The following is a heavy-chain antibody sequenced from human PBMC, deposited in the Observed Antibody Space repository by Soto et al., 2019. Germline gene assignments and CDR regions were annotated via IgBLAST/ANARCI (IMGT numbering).Heavy chain of an antibody. CDR1: GFTFSSYA. D-gene: IGHD3-3*01. Sequence: EVQLVESGEGLVQPGGSLRLSCAASGFTFSSYAMHWVRQAPGKGLEYVSAISSNGGSTYYADSVKGRFTISRDNSKNTLYLQMGSLRAEDMAVYYCARGKDPYDFWSGRGVGMDVWGQGTPVTVSS. CDR2: ISSNGGST. CDR3: ARGKDPYDFWSGRGVGMDV. V-gene: IGHV3-64*02. J-gene: IGHJ6*02.